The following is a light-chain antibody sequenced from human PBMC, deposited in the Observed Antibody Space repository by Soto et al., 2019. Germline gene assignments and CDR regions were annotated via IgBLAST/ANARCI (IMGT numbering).Light chain of an antibody. Sequence: QSALTQPRSVSGSPGQSVTISCTGTGNDVGAYNYVSWYQQHPGRPPKLMIYDVASWPSGVPDRFSGSKSGNTASLTISGIEAEDEADYFCCSYAGGYTYRFGTGTKVTVL. CDR3: CSYAGGYTYR. J-gene: IGLJ1*01. V-gene: IGLV2-11*01. CDR1: GNDVGAYNY. CDR2: DVA.